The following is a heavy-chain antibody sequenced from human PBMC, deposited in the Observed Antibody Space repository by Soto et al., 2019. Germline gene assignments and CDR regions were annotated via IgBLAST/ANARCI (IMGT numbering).Heavy chain of an antibody. CDR1: GFMFSDYY. CDR2: ISGSGGHT. Sequence: QVQLVESGGDLVKPGGSLRLSCAASGFMFSDYYVSWIRQAPGKGLEWVSFISGSGGHTHYADSAKGRFTISRDSAQNSVSLQMNSLRAEDTGVYYCARSLGLAAAGGLDNWGQGALVTVSS. V-gene: IGHV3-11*06. CDR3: ARSLGLAAAGGLDN. D-gene: IGHD6-13*01. J-gene: IGHJ4*02.